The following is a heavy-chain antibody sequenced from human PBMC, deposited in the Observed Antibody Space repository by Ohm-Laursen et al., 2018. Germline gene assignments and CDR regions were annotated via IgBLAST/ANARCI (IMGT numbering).Heavy chain of an antibody. Sequence: SLRLSCSASGFTFSSYEMNWVRQAPGKGLEWVSYISSSGSTIYYADSVKGRFTISRDNAKNSLYLQMNSLRAEDTAVYYCARDFSPIAAAGDFDYWGQGTLVTVSS. J-gene: IGHJ4*02. D-gene: IGHD6-13*01. V-gene: IGHV3-48*03. CDR3: ARDFSPIAAAGDFDY. CDR1: GFTFSSYE. CDR2: ISSSGSTI.